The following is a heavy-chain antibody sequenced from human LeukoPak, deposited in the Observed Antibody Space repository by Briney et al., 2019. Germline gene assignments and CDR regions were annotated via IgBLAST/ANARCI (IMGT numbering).Heavy chain of an antibody. V-gene: IGHV3-23*01. Sequence: PGGSLRLSCAASGFTFSSYGMSWVRQAPGKGLEWVSAISGSGGSTYYADSVKGRFTISRDNSKNTLYLQMNSLRAEDTAVYYCAKVSPRSGIAVAGFDYWGQGTLVTVSS. CDR1: GFTFSSYG. CDR3: AKVSPRSGIAVAGFDY. D-gene: IGHD6-19*01. CDR2: ISGSGGST. J-gene: IGHJ4*02.